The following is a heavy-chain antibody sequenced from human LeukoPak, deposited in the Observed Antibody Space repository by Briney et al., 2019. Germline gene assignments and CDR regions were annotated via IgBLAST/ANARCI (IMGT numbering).Heavy chain of an antibody. CDR2: IYTSGST. V-gene: IGHV4-4*07. J-gene: IGHJ3*02. CDR3: ARDPYYGSGSYYTDAFDI. Sequence: PSETLSLTCTVSGGSISSYYWSWIRQPAGKGLEWIGRIYTSGSTNYNPSLKSRVTMSVDTSKNQFSLKLSSVTAADTAVYYCARDPYYGSGSYYTDAFDIWGQGTMVTVSS. D-gene: IGHD3-10*01. CDR1: GGSISSYY.